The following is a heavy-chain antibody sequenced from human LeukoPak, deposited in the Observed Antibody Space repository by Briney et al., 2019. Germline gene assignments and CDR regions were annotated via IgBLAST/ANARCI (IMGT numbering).Heavy chain of an antibody. CDR3: ARESSSSWSGAFDI. Sequence: PSETLSLTCTVSGGFISSYYWSWIRQPPGKGLEWIGYIYYSGSTNYNPSLKSRVTISVDTSKNHFSLKLSSVTAADTAVYYCARESSSSWSGAFDIWGQGTMVTVSS. J-gene: IGHJ3*02. CDR2: IYYSGST. D-gene: IGHD6-13*01. V-gene: IGHV4-59*01. CDR1: GGFISSYY.